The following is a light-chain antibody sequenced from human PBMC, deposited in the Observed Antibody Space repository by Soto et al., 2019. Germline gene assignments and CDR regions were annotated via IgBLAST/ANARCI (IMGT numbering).Light chain of an antibody. V-gene: IGKV1-5*03. CDR2: KAS. CDR1: QSISIW. J-gene: IGKJ1*01. Sequence: DIQMTQSPSTLSASVGDRVTITCRASQSISIWLAWYQQKPGKAPKLLIYKASSLESGVQSRFSGSGSGTEFTLTISSLQHDDFATYYCQQYNSYWTFGQGTKVEIK. CDR3: QQYNSYWT.